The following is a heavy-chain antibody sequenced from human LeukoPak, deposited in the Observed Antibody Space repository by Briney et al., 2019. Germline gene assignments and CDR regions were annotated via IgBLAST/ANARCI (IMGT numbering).Heavy chain of an antibody. D-gene: IGHD1-26*01. CDR3: ARVEGATFPSVGGPPQNFDY. V-gene: IGHV3-7*01. J-gene: IGHJ4*02. CDR1: EFTFSSYW. CDR2: IKQDGSEK. Sequence: PGGSLRLSCAASEFTFSSYWMSWVRQAPGKGLEWVANIKQDGSEKYYVDSVKGRFTISRDNAKNSLYLQMNSLRAEDTAVYYCARVEGATFPSVGGPPQNFDYWGQGTLVTVSS.